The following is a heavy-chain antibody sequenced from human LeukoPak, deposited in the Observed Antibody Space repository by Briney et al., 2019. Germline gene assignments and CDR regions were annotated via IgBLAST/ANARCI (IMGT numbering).Heavy chain of an antibody. CDR1: AYTFTSYA. J-gene: IGHJ4*02. CDR3: ARARHNWNSIYFDY. CDR2: ISVYNGNT. D-gene: IGHD1-7*01. Sequence: ASVKVSCKASAYTFTSYAISWMRQAPGQGLEWMGWISVYNGNTNYAQKLQGRVTMTTDTSTNTAYMELRSLRFDDTAVYYCARARHNWNSIYFDYWGQGTLVTVSS. V-gene: IGHV1-18*01.